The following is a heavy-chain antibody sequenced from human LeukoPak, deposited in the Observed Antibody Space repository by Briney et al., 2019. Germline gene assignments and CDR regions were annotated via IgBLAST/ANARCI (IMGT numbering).Heavy chain of an antibody. V-gene: IGHV1-24*01. D-gene: IGHD1-26*01. CDR1: GYTLTELS. CDR2: FDPEDGET. CDR3: ASSEGVVFKGSGSYLGY. Sequence: ASVKVSCKVSGYTLTELSMHWVRQAPGKGLEWMGGFDPEDGETIYAQRFQGRVTMTEDTSTDTAYMELSSLRSEDTAVYYCASSEGVVFKGSGSYLGYWGQGTLVTVSS. J-gene: IGHJ4*02.